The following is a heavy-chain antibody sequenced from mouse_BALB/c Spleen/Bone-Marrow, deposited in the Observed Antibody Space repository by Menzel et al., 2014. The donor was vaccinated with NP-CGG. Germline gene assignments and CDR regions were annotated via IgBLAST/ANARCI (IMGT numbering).Heavy chain of an antibody. J-gene: IGHJ1*01. CDR1: GFTFSNYW. CDR2: IRLKSNDYAT. Sequence: EVKLMESGGGLVQPGGSMKLSCVASGFTFSNYWMNWARQSPEKGLEWVAEIRLKSNDYATHYAESVKGRFTISRDDSKSSVYLQMNNLRAEDTGIYYCTRPGYGIRYWYFDVWGAGTTVTVSS. V-gene: IGHV6-6*02. CDR3: TRPGYGIRYWYFDV. D-gene: IGHD1-1*01.